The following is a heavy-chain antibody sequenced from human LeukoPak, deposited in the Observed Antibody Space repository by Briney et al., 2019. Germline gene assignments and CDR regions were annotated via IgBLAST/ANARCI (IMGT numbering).Heavy chain of an antibody. Sequence: SETLSLTCTVSGGSISSYYWSWIRQHPGKGLEWIGYIYYSGSTYYNPSLKSRVTISVDTSKNQFSLKLSSVTAADTAVYYCARYPYSSSWYEPPNYYYYGMDVWGQGTTVTVSS. D-gene: IGHD6-13*01. J-gene: IGHJ6*02. V-gene: IGHV4-59*06. CDR1: GGSISSYY. CDR2: IYYSGST. CDR3: ARYPYSSSWYEPPNYYYYGMDV.